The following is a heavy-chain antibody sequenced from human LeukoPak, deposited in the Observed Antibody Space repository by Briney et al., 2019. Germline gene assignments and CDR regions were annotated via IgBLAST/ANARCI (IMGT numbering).Heavy chain of an antibody. CDR2: IYYSGST. V-gene: IGHV4-59*01. CDR1: GDSISSYY. Sequence: SETLSLTCTVSGDSISSYYWSWIRQPPGKGLEWIGYIYYSGSTNYNPSLKSRVTISVDTSKNQFSLKLSSVTAADTAVYYCARDYPTNYYGSGRDAFDIWGQGTMVTVSS. J-gene: IGHJ3*02. D-gene: IGHD3-10*01. CDR3: ARDYPTNYYGSGRDAFDI.